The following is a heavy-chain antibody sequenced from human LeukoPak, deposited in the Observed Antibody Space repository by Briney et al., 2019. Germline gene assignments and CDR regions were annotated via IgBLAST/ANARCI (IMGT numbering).Heavy chain of an antibody. D-gene: IGHD3-22*01. V-gene: IGHV5-51*01. Sequence: GESLKISCRVFGYTFSDYWIGWVRQTPEKGLEWMGVLFPGDSDTRYNPSFQGLVTFSADESISTAYLQWSGLQASDTATYYCARRPNFLDRSGNYYFDFWGQGTLVTVSS. J-gene: IGHJ4*02. CDR2: LFPGDSDT. CDR3: ARRPNFLDRSGNYYFDF. CDR1: GYTFSDYW.